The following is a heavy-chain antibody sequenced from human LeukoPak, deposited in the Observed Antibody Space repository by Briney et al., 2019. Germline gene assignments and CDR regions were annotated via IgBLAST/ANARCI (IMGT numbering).Heavy chain of an antibody. CDR3: ARSVELVRGYFDF. Sequence: GGSLRLSCAASGFIFDDYSMHWVRQAPEKGLEWVSGISWNSDSKEYADSVKGRFTISRDNAKNSLFLQVNSLRTEGTALYYCARSVELVRGYFDFWGQGTLVTVSS. V-gene: IGHV3-9*01. D-gene: IGHD1-1*01. J-gene: IGHJ4*02. CDR2: ISWNSDSK. CDR1: GFIFDDYS.